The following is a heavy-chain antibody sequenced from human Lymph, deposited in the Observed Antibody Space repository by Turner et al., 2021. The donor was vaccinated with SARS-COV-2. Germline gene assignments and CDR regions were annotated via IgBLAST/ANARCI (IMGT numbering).Heavy chain of an antibody. CDR1: GFTFSSYA. CDR3: ARAYSGSYYYGMDV. J-gene: IGHJ6*02. D-gene: IGHD1-26*01. CDR2: ISYDGSNK. Sequence: QVQLVEAGGGVDQPGRCLWLPCAASGFTFSSYAMHWGRQAPGKGLEWVAIISYDGSNKYYADSVKGRFTISRDNSKNTLYLQMNSLRDEDAAVYYCARAYSGSYYYGMDVWGQGTTVTVS. V-gene: IGHV3-30-3*01.